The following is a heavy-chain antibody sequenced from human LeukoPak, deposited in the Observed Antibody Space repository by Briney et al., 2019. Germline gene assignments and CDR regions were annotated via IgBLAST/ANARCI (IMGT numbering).Heavy chain of an antibody. Sequence: SGGSLRLSCAASGFTFSSYGMHWVCQAPGKGLEWVAFIRYDGSNKYYADSVKGRFTISRDNSKNTLYLQMNSPRAEDTAVYYCARLVTASNWFDPWGQGTLVTVSS. V-gene: IGHV3-30*02. CDR3: ARLVTASNWFDP. D-gene: IGHD2-21*02. CDR2: IRYDGSNK. J-gene: IGHJ5*02. CDR1: GFTFSSYG.